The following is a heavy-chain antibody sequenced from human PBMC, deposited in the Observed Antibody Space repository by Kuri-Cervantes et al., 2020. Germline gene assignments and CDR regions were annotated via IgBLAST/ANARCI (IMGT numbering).Heavy chain of an antibody. CDR3: ARGPNLLRN. V-gene: IGHV4-4*02. D-gene: IGHD3-22*01. CDR2: IYHSGST. CDR1: GASISSSNW. J-gene: IGHJ4*02. Sequence: SETLSLTCAVSGASISSSNWWNWVRQPPGKGLEWIGEIYHSGSTNYNPSLKSRVTISVDTSKNQFSLKLSSVTAADTAVYYCARGPNLLRNWGQGTLVTVSS.